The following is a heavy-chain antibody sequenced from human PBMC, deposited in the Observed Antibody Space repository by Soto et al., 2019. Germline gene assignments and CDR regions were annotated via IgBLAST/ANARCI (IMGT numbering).Heavy chain of an antibody. CDR1: GFTFSSYA. J-gene: IGHJ2*01. Sequence: QVQLVESGGGVVQPGRSLRLSCAASGFTFSSYAMHWVRQAPGKGLEWVAVISYDGSNKYYADSVKGRFTISRDNSKKPLYLQLITLTAEDTAVYYCARPLWRDDYNGGYFDLWGRGTLVTVSS. D-gene: IGHD4-4*01. CDR3: ARPLWRDDYNGGYFDL. CDR2: ISYDGSNK. V-gene: IGHV3-30-3*01.